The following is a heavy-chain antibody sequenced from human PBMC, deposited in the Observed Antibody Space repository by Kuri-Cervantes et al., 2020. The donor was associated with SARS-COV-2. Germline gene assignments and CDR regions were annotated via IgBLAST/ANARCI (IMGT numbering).Heavy chain of an antibody. V-gene: IGHV3-21*01. Sequence: GESLKISCAASRFTFNTYRMNWVRQAPGKGLEWVSSISSSSSYIYYADSVQGRFTISRDNAKNSLYLQMNSLRVEDTAVYYCARDSLGVQWFGEVSNYYMDVWGKGTTVTGSS. J-gene: IGHJ6*03. CDR1: RFTFNTYR. D-gene: IGHD3-10*01. CDR2: ISSSSSYI. CDR3: ARDSLGVQWFGEVSNYYMDV.